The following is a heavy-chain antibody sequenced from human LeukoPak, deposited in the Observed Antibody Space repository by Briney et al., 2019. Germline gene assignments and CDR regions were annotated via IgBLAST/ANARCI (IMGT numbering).Heavy chain of an antibody. Sequence: GGSLRLSCAASGFTFSSYSMNWVRQAPGKGLECVSAISGNGASTYYADSVKGRFTISRDNSKNTLYLQVDSLRAEDTAVYYCARDDGYSYGFDYWGQGTLVTVSS. D-gene: IGHD5-18*01. CDR1: GFTFSSYS. V-gene: IGHV3-23*01. CDR2: ISGNGAST. J-gene: IGHJ4*02. CDR3: ARDDGYSYGFDY.